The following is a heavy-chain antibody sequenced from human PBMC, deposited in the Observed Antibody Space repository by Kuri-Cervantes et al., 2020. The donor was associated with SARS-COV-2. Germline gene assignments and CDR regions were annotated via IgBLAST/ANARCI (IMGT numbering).Heavy chain of an antibody. Sequence: GGSLRLSCEASGFTFSTYSMNWARQAPGKGLQWVASISSSGSYIHYADSVRGRFTISRDNAKDSVYLQMNSLRADDTAVYYCAKLALWTGDHNVKFDCRGQGTLVTVSS. J-gene: IGHJ4*02. D-gene: IGHD3/OR15-3a*01. CDR1: GFTFSTYS. CDR3: AKLALWTGDHNVKFDC. CDR2: ISSSGSYI. V-gene: IGHV3-21*01.